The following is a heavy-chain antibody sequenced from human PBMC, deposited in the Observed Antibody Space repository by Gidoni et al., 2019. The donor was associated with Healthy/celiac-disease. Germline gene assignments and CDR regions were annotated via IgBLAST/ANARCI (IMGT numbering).Heavy chain of an antibody. CDR1: GFTFDDYA. CDR3: AKDGVGYGGNFCDY. CDR2: ISWNSGSI. Sequence: EVQLVESGGGLVPPGRSLRLSCAASGFTFDDYAMHWVRQAPGKGLGWVSGISWNSGSIGYADSVKGRFTISRDNAKNSLYLQMNSLRAEDTALYYCAKDGVGYGGNFCDYWGQGTLVTVSS. D-gene: IGHD4-17*01. V-gene: IGHV3-9*01. J-gene: IGHJ4*02.